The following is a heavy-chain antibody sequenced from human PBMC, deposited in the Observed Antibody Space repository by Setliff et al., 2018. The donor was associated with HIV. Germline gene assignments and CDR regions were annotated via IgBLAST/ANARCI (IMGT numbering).Heavy chain of an antibody. CDR2: ISDDGSAK. Sequence: GGSLRLSCAASGFNFNNHAMHWVRQAPGKGPECVAVISDDGSAKYYGDSVKGRFTISRDNSKNTLYLQMNSLTAEDTAVYYCAKDRSNIVATIADYWGQGTLVTVSS. CDR3: AKDRSNIVATIADY. D-gene: IGHD5-12*01. CDR1: GFNFNNHA. J-gene: IGHJ4*02. V-gene: IGHV3-30*04.